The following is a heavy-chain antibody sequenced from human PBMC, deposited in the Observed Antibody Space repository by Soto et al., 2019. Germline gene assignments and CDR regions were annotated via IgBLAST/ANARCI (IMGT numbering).Heavy chain of an antibody. D-gene: IGHD3-10*01. V-gene: IGHV1-18*01. CDR1: GYTFTSYG. CDR3: AREYGSGSYYAQQLDY. CDR2: ISAYNGNT. Sequence: ASVKVSCKASGYTFTSYGISWVRQAPGQGLEWMGWISAYNGNTNYAQKLQGRVTMTTETSTSTAYMELRSLRSDDTAVYYCAREYGSGSYYAQQLDYWGQGTLVTVSS. J-gene: IGHJ4*02.